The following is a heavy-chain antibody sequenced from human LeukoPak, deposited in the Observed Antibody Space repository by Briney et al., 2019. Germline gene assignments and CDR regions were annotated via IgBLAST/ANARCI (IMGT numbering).Heavy chain of an antibody. J-gene: IGHJ3*02. CDR3: ARGGDTSSGYAFDI. CDR2: INHSGST. Sequence: SETLSLTCAVYGGSLSGYYWSWIRQPPGKGLEWIGEINHSGSTNYNPSLKSRVTISVDTSKNQFSLKLTSVTAADTAVYYCARGGDTSSGYAFDIWGQGTMVTVSS. V-gene: IGHV4-34*01. CDR1: GGSLSGYY. D-gene: IGHD3-10*01.